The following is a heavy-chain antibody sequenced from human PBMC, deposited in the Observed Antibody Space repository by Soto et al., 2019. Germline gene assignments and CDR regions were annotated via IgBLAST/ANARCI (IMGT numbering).Heavy chain of an antibody. CDR3: TTDPGDYEDF. Sequence: LRLSCASSGITFINAWMSWVRQAPGKGLEWVGRIKNKADGGTTDYAAPVRGRFTISRDDSKNTLFLQVNSLETEDTAVYYCTTDPGDYEDFWGQGTLVTVSS. J-gene: IGHJ4*02. CDR1: GITFINAW. V-gene: IGHV3-15*01. D-gene: IGHD4-17*01. CDR2: IKNKADGGTT.